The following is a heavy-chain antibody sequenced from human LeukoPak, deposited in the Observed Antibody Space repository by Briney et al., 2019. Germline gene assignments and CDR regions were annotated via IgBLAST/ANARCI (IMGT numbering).Heavy chain of an antibody. J-gene: IGHJ4*02. D-gene: IGHD2-2*01. CDR2: ISSSSSYI. CDR1: GFTFTDYW. V-gene: IGHV3-21*01. Sequence: GGSLRLSCAVSGFTFTDYWMNWVRQAPGKGLEWVSSISSSSSYIYYADSVKGRFTISRDNAKNSLYLQMNSLRAEDTAVYYCARALTPYCSSTSCPSDYWGQGTLVTVSS. CDR3: ARALTPYCSSTSCPSDY.